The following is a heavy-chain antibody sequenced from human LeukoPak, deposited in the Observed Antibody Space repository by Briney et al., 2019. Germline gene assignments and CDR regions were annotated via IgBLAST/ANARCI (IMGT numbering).Heavy chain of an antibody. CDR3: AREQGPCGGDCYSDAFDI. CDR2: IYYSGST. V-gene: IGHV4-59*01. Sequence: SETLSLTCTVSGGSISSYYWSWIRQPPGKGLEWIGYIYYSGSTNYNPSLKSRVTISVDTSKNQFSLKLTSVTAADTAVYYCAREQGPCGGDCYSDAFDIWGQGTMVAVSS. CDR1: GGSISSYY. D-gene: IGHD2-21*02. J-gene: IGHJ3*02.